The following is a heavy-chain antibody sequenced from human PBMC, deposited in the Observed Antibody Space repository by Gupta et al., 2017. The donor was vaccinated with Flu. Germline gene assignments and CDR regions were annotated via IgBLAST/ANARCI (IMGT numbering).Heavy chain of an antibody. CDR2: ISSSSSYI. CDR3: ASHNRSWYAGYYYYGMDV. J-gene: IGHJ6*02. Sequence: GKGLDWVSSISSSSSYIFYADSVKGRFAIARDNAKNSLYRQMNSLRAEDTAVYYCASHNRSWYAGYYYYGMDVCGQGTTVTVSS. V-gene: IGHV3-21*01. D-gene: IGHD6-13*01.